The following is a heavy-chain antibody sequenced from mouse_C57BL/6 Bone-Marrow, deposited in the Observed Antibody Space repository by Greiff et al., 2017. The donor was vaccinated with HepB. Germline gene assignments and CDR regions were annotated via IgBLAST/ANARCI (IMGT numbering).Heavy chain of an antibody. CDR2: IYPGSGST. V-gene: IGHV1-55*01. CDR3: ARSITTVVTHAMDY. CDR1: GYTFTSYW. Sequence: QVQLQQPGAELVKPGASVKMSCKASGYTFTSYWITWVKQRPGQGLEWIGDIYPGSGSTNYNEKFKSKATLTVDTSSSTAYMQLSSLTSEDSAVYYCARSITTVVTHAMDYWGQGTSVTVSS. J-gene: IGHJ4*01. D-gene: IGHD1-1*01.